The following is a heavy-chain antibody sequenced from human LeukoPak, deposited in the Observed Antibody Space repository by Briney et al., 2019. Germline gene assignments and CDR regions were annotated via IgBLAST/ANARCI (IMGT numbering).Heavy chain of an antibody. Sequence: ASVKVSCMASGYTFTSYDINWVRQATGQGLEWMGWMNPNSGNTGYAQKFQGRVTMTRNTSISTAYMELSSLRSEDTAVYYCARGRLWYQLPTDWGQGTLVTVSS. CDR2: MNPNSGNT. CDR1: GYTFTSYD. D-gene: IGHD2-2*01. CDR3: ARGRLWYQLPTD. J-gene: IGHJ4*02. V-gene: IGHV1-8*01.